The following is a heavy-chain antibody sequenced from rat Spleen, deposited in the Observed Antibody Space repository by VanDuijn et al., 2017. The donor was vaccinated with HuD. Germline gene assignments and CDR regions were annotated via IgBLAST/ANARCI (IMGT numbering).Heavy chain of an antibody. CDR1: GFTFSHYG. V-gene: IGHV5S13*01. CDR3: TREDWVPDY. D-gene: IGHD5-1*01. J-gene: IGHJ2*01. Sequence: EVQLVESGGGLVEPGGSLKVSCTASGFTFSHYGMAWVRQTPTKGLEWVASISTGGDDTYNRDSVKGRFTISRDNAKSSLYLQMDSLRSEDTATYYCTREDWVPDYWGQGVKVTISS. CDR2: ISTGGDDT.